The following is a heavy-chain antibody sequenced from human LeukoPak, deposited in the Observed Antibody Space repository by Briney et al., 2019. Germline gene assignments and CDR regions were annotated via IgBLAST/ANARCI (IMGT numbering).Heavy chain of an antibody. CDR1: GFTVSSNY. V-gene: IGHV3-53*01. D-gene: IGHD4-17*01. Sequence: GSLRLSCAASGFTVSSNYMSWVRQSPGKGLEWVSIIYSSGSTYYPDSLKGRFTISRDNSKNTLYLQVNSLRAEDTAIYYCARVSVTTTSDAFDIWGQGTMVTVSS. J-gene: IGHJ3*02. CDR3: ARVSVTTTSDAFDI. CDR2: IYSSGST.